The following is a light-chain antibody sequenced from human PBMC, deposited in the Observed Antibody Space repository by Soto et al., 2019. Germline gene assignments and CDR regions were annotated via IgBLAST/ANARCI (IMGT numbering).Light chain of an antibody. CDR3: SSYISSSTYV. CDR1: SSDIGRYNY. Sequence: QSVLTQPASVSGSPGQSITISCPGTSSDIGRYNYVSWYQQYPGKAPKFMIYGVSNRPSGVSNRFSGSKSGNTASLTISGLQAEDEADYYCSSYISSSTYVFGTGTKVTVL. CDR2: GVS. V-gene: IGLV2-14*01. J-gene: IGLJ1*01.